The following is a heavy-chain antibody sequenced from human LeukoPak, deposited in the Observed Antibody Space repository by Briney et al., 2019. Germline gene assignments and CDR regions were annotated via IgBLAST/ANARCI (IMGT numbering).Heavy chain of an antibody. CDR1: GGSISSSSYY. Sequence: RPSETLSLTCTVSGGSISSSSYYWGWIRQPPGKGLEWIGSIYYSGSTYYSPSLKSRVTISVDTSKNQFSLKLSSVTAADTAVYYCARGYFDWLQYYFDYWGQGTLVTVSS. CDR2: IYYSGST. D-gene: IGHD3-9*01. J-gene: IGHJ4*02. CDR3: ARGYFDWLQYYFDY. V-gene: IGHV4-39*07.